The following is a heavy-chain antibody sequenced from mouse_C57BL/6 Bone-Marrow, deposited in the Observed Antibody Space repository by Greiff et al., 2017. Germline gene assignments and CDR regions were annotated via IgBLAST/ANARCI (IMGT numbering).Heavy chain of an antibody. CDR1: GYTFTSYW. V-gene: IGHV1-55*01. Sequence: VQLQQPGAELVKPGASVKMSCKASGYTFTSYWITWVKQRPGQGLEWIGDIYPGSGSTNSNEKFKSKATLTVDTSSSTAYMQLSSLTSEDSAVYYCDTTVVVPHWYFDVWGTGTTVTVSS. CDR2: IYPGSGST. J-gene: IGHJ1*03. D-gene: IGHD1-1*01. CDR3: DTTVVVPHWYFDV.